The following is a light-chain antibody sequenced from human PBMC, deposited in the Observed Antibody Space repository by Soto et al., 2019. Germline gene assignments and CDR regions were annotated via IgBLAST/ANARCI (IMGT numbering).Light chain of an antibody. CDR2: AAS. J-gene: IGKJ5*01. CDR1: QSISSY. CDR3: DQSYSTPA. V-gene: IGKV1-39*01. Sequence: EIQMTQSPSSLSASVGDRVTITCRASQSISSYLNWYQQKPGKAPKLLIYAASSLQSGVPSRFSGSGSGTDFTLTISSLQPEDFATYYCDQSYSTPAFAQGTRLEIK.